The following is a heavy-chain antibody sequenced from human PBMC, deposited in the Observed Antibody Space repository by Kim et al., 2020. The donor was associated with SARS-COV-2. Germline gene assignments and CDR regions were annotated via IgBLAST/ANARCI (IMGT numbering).Heavy chain of an antibody. D-gene: IGHD3-10*01. CDR3: AREGSGSYNWFDP. V-gene: IGHV1-3*01. J-gene: IGHJ5*02. Sequence: SQKFQGKVTITRDTSASTSDMELSSLTSKDTAVYYCAREGSGSYNWFDPWGQGTLVTVSS.